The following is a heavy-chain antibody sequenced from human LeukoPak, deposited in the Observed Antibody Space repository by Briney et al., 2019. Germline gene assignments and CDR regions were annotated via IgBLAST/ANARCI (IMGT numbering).Heavy chain of an antibody. Sequence: PGGSLRLSCAASGFTFSSYSMNWVRQAPGKGLEWVSYITFSSSIIYYADSVRGRFTISRDNAKNSLYLQMNSLRAEDTAVYYCAKDPSGGDIVVVVAATAHGYWGQGTLVTVSS. J-gene: IGHJ4*02. CDR2: ITFSSSII. CDR1: GFTFSSYS. D-gene: IGHD2-15*01. V-gene: IGHV3-48*01. CDR3: AKDPSGGDIVVVVAATAHGY.